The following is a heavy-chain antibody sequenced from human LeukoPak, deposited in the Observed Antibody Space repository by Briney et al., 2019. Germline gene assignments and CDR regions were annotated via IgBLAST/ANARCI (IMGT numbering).Heavy chain of an antibody. D-gene: IGHD2-15*01. Sequence: GASVKVSCKASGYTFTSYDVNWVRQATGQGLEWMGWMNPNSGNTGYAQKFQGRVTITADESTSTAYMELSSLRSEDTAVYYCARDWLDCSGGSCYFVYWGQGTLVTVSS. CDR3: ARDWLDCSGGSCYFVY. CDR2: MNPNSGNT. V-gene: IGHV1-8*03. J-gene: IGHJ4*02. CDR1: GYTFTSYD.